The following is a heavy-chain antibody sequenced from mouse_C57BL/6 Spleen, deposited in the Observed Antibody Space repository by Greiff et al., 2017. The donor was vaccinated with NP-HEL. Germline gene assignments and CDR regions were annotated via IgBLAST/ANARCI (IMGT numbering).Heavy chain of an antibody. CDR3: ARNYGSSYAY. Sequence: EVNLVESGGGLVKPGGSLKLSCAASGFTFSDYGMHWVRQAPEKGLEWVAYISSGSSTIYYADTVKGRFTISRDNAKNTLFLQMTSLRSEDTAMYYCARNYGSSYAYWGQGTLVTVSA. J-gene: IGHJ3*01. CDR2: ISSGSSTI. CDR1: GFTFSDYG. D-gene: IGHD1-1*01. V-gene: IGHV5-17*01.